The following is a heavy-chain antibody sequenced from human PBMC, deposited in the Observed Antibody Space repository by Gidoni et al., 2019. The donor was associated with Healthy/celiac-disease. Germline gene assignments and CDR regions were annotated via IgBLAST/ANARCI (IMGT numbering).Heavy chain of an antibody. D-gene: IGHD6-6*01. CDR1: GDSVSSNSAA. J-gene: IGHJ6*02. V-gene: IGHV6-1*01. CDR2: TYYRAKWYN. CDR3: ARDRSVAARPDYYYYYYGMDV. Sequence: QVQLQQSGPGLVKPSQTLSLTCAISGDSVSSNSAAWTWIRQSPSRGLEWLGRTYYRAKWYNEYAVSVKSRITINPYTSKNQFSLQLNSVTPEDTAVYYCARDRSVAARPDYYYYYYGMDVWGQGTTVTVSS.